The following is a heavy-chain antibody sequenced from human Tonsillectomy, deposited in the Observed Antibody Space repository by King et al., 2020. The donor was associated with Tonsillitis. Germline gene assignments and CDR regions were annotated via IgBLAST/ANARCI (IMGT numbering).Heavy chain of an antibody. V-gene: IGHV3-21*01. CDR3: ARDLRNPNPY. CDR2: ISSSSGYI. J-gene: IGHJ4*02. CDR1: GFTFSSYG. Sequence: VQLVESGGGLVKPGGSLRLSCAASGFTFSSYGMNWVRQAPGKGLEWVSSISSSSGYIYYADSVKGRFTISRDNAKNSLYLQMNSLIAEDTAVYYCARDLRNPNPYWGQGTLVTVSS.